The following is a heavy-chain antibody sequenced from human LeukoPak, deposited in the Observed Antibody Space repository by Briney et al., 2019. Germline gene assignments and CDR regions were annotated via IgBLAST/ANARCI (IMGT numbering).Heavy chain of an antibody. CDR1: GFSFSDYA. J-gene: IGHJ4*02. CDR3: ARDRGVTPRRNYFDH. D-gene: IGHD2-8*01. Sequence: GGSLRLSCAASGFSFSDYAMSWVRQAPGKGLEWVSGISGSAGTSYHAGSVKGRFTISRDNSKNTLYLQMNSLRVEDTAVYYCARDRGVTPRRNYFDHWGQGSLVAVSS. CDR2: ISGSAGTS. V-gene: IGHV3-23*01.